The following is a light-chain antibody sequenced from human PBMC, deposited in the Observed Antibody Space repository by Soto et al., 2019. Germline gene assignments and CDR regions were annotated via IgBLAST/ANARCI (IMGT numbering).Light chain of an antibody. CDR3: HQYDSLPLT. V-gene: IGKV3-20*01. J-gene: IGKJ4*01. CDR2: DAS. Sequence: EIVLTQSPVTLSLSPGERATLACIASQSVASNYLGWYQQKPGQAPRVLIFDASIRATGIPDRFSASGSGSDFTLTISRLEPDDFAVYYCHQYDSLPLTFGGGTKVDI. CDR1: QSVASNY.